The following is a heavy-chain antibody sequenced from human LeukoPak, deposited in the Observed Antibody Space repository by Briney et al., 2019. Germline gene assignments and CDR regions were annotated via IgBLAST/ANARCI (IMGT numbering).Heavy chain of an antibody. CDR2: IYYSGST. V-gene: IGHV4-59*01. Sequence: SETLSLTCTVSGSSISSYYWSWIRQPPGKGLEWIGYIYYSGSTNYNPSLKSRVTISVDTSKNQFSLKLSSVTAADTAVYYCARAVPNCSGGSCYSAYYYYGMDVWGQGTTVTVSS. CDR1: GSSISSYY. J-gene: IGHJ6*02. D-gene: IGHD2-15*01. CDR3: ARAVPNCSGGSCYSAYYYYGMDV.